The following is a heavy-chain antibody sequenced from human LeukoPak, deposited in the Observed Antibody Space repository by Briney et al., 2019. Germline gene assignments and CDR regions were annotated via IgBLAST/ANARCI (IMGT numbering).Heavy chain of an antibody. V-gene: IGHV3-7*03. D-gene: IGHD3-10*01. CDR1: GFTFSSSW. J-gene: IGHJ6*03. CDR2: MNEDGGEI. Sequence: PGGSLRLSCAASGFTFSSSWMTWVRQAPGKGLEWVASMNEDGGEIHYVDSVKGRFTISRDNSKNMLYLQMNSLRADDTAVYYCARSLRVRGVPDYMDFWGKGTTVIISS. CDR3: ARSLRVRGVPDYMDF.